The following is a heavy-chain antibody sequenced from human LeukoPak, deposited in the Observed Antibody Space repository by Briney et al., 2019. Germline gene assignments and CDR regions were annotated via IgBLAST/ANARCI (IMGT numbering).Heavy chain of an antibody. J-gene: IGHJ1*01. Sequence: QYGGSLRLSCAASGFTFSSYWMHWVRQAPGKGLVWVSRIKSDGSTRYADSVKGRFTISRDNAKNTVSLQMNSLRAEDTGVYYCARAPSEIGGYYPEYFRHWGQGTLVTVSP. CDR1: GFTFSSYW. V-gene: IGHV3-74*01. CDR3: ARAPSEIGGYYPEYFRH. CDR2: IKSDGST. D-gene: IGHD3-22*01.